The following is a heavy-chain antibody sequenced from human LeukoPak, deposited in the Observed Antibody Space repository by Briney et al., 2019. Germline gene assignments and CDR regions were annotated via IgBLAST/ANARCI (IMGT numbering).Heavy chain of an antibody. CDR3: ARAPGIQLWKFDY. V-gene: IGHV3-30-3*01. Sequence: PGGSLRLSCAASGFTFSSYAMHWVRQAPGKGLEWVAVISYDGSNKYYADSVKGRFTISRDNSKNTLYLQMNSLRAEDTAVYYCARAPGIQLWKFDYWGQGTLVTVSS. J-gene: IGHJ4*02. CDR2: ISYDGSNK. CDR1: GFTFSSYA. D-gene: IGHD5-18*01.